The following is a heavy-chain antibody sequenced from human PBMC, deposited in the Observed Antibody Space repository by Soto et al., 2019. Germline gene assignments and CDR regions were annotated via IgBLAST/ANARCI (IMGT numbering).Heavy chain of an antibody. J-gene: IGHJ4*02. CDR1: GGSISSYY. V-gene: IGHV4-4*07. D-gene: IGHD3-22*01. Sequence: SETLSLTCTVSGGSISSYYWSWIRQPAGKGLEWIGRIYTSGSTNYNPSLKSRVTMSVDTSKNQFSLKLSSVTAADTAVYYCASAASSGYYYVGNYFDYWGQGTLVTVSS. CDR3: ASAASSGYYYVGNYFDY. CDR2: IYTSGST.